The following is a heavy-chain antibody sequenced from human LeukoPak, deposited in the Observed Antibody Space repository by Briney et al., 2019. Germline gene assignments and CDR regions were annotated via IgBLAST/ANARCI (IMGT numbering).Heavy chain of an antibody. D-gene: IGHD1/OR15-1a*01. V-gene: IGHV4-30-4*08. Sequence: SQTLSLTCTVSGGSISSGDYYWSWIRQPPGKGLEWIGYIYYSGSTYYNPSLKSRVTISVDTSKNQFSLKLSSVTAADTAVYYCARRSITGTTSFDYWGQGTLVTVSS. CDR3: ARRSITGTTSFDY. J-gene: IGHJ4*02. CDR2: IYYSGST. CDR1: GGSISSGDYY.